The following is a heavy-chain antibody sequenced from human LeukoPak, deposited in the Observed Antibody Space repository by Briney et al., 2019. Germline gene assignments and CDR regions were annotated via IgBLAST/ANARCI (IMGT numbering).Heavy chain of an antibody. D-gene: IGHD3-22*01. V-gene: IGHV4-59*01. Sequence: SETLSLTCTVSGGSISSYYWSWIRQPPGKGLEWIGYIYYGGSTNYNPSLKSRVTISVDTSKNQFSLKLSSVTAADTAVYYCARDSSGPSTYFDYWGQGTLVTVSS. J-gene: IGHJ4*02. CDR1: GGSISSYY. CDR2: IYYGGST. CDR3: ARDSSGPSTYFDY.